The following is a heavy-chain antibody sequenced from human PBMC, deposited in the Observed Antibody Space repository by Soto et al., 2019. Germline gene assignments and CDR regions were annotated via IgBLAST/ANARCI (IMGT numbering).Heavy chain of an antibody. Sequence: AGGTLRLSCAASRFTFSDYYMNWIRQAPGKGLEWVSYISSSGSTIYYADSVKGRFTSDKDNANNSLYLQMISLRAADTDLYHCATAHPGGDSNGMDVWGQGTTVTVSS. J-gene: IGHJ6*02. CDR2: ISSSGSTI. V-gene: IGHV3-11*01. CDR3: ATAHPGGDSNGMDV. D-gene: IGHD3-16*01. CDR1: RFTFSDYY.